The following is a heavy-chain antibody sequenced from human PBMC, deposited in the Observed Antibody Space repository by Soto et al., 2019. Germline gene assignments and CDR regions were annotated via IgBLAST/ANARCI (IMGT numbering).Heavy chain of an antibody. J-gene: IGHJ4*02. CDR3: AKIHIVMVMRRTGYFDY. Sequence: EVQLLESGGGLVQPGGSLRLSCATSGLTFSTYAMSWVRQAPGKGLEWVSTISGGGTSTYYAESVKGRFTISRDNSKNTLYLQMNSLRDEDTAIYYCAKIHIVMVMRRTGYFDYWGQGALVTVSS. V-gene: IGHV3-23*01. D-gene: IGHD2-15*01. CDR1: GLTFSTYA. CDR2: ISGGGTST.